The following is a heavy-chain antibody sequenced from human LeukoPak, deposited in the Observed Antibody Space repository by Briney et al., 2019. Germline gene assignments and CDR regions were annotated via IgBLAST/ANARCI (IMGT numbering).Heavy chain of an antibody. CDR3: ARDGYNLNFFDY. CDR1: GFTFSSYS. CDR2: ISSSRSYI. V-gene: IGHV3-21*01. J-gene: IGHJ4*02. D-gene: IGHD5-24*01. Sequence: GGSLRLSCAASGFTFSSYSMIWVPQAPGKGLEGGSSISSSRSYIYYADSVKGRFTISRDNAKNSLYLQMNSLSAEDTAVYYCARDGYNLNFFDYWGQGTLVTVSS.